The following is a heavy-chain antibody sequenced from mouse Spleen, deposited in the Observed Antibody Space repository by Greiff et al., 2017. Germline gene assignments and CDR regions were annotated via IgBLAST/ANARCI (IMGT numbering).Heavy chain of an antibody. Sequence: EVQLVESGPELVRPGASVKLSCKASGYSFADYYMNWVKQSPQKSLEWFGVINPNYGTTSYIQKFKGKATLTVDQSSSTAYMQLNSLTSEDSAVYYCADSSYAMDYRGQGTSVTVSS. J-gene: IGHJ4*01. CDR3: ADSSYAMDY. CDR2: INPNYGTT. V-gene: IGHV1-39*01. CDR1: GYSFADYY.